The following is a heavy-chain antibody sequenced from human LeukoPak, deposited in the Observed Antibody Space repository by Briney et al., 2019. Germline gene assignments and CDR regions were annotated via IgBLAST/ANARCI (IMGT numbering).Heavy chain of an antibody. CDR3: AREFEGDGYVY. CDR2: IYTSGST. CDR1: GGSISSGSYY. Sequence: SETLSLTCTVSGGSISSGSYYWSWIRQPAGKGLEWIGRIYTSGSTNYNPSLKSRVTISVDTSKNQFSLKLSSVTAADTAVYYCAREFEGDGYVYWGQGTLVIVSS. V-gene: IGHV4-61*02. J-gene: IGHJ4*02. D-gene: IGHD5-24*01.